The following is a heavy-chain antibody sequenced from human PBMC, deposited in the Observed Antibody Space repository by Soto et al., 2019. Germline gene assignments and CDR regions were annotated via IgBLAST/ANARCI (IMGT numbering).Heavy chain of an antibody. D-gene: IGHD2-15*01. CDR3: AKILGYCSGGSCHPFDY. Sequence: LRLSCAASGFTFSSYGMHWVRQAPGKGLEWVAVISYDGSNKYYADSVKGRFTISRDNSKNTLYLQMNSLRAEDTAVYYCAKILGYCSGGSCHPFDYWGQGTLVTVSS. V-gene: IGHV3-30*18. J-gene: IGHJ4*02. CDR1: GFTFSSYG. CDR2: ISYDGSNK.